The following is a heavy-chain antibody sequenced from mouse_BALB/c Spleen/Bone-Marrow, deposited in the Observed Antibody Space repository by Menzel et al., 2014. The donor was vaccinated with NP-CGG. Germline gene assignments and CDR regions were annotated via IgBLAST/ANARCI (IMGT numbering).Heavy chain of an antibody. CDR3: ARAPLYYGSSIYAMDY. CDR1: GFSLTSYG. Sequence: QVQLQQSGPGLVAPSQSLSIPCTVSGFSLTSYGVHWVRQPPGKGLEWLGVIWASGSTNYNSALMSRLSISKDNSKSQVFLKMNSLQTDDTAMYYCARAPLYYGSSIYAMDYWGQGTSVTVSS. CDR2: IWASGST. D-gene: IGHD1-1*01. V-gene: IGHV2-9*02. J-gene: IGHJ4*01.